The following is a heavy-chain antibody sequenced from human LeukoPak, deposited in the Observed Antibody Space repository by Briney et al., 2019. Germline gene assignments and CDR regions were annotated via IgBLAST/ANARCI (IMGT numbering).Heavy chain of an antibody. D-gene: IGHD6-6*01. CDR1: GGSISSSSYY. J-gene: IGHJ4*02. V-gene: IGHV4-39*01. Sequence: SETLSLTCTVSGGSISSSSYYWGWIRQPPGKGLEWIVSIYYSGSTYYNPSLKSRVTISVDTSKNQFSLKLSSVTAADTAVYYCARPAGAKRGQLHQIDYWGQGTLVTVSS. CDR2: IYYSGST. CDR3: ARPAGAKRGQLHQIDY.